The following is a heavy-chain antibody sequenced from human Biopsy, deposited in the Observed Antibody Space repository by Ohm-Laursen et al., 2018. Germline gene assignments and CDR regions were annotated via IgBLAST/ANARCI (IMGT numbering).Heavy chain of an antibody. CDR3: ARGMRSSGWPYFDS. CDR2: IYDRGST. V-gene: IGHV4-61*01. CDR1: GDYVSSGSFY. D-gene: IGHD6-19*01. Sequence: TLSLTWTVSGDYVSSGSFYWTWIRQPPGQGLEYIGYIYDRGSTANYNPSLESRVTMSVDMPKNQFSLKLSSVTAADTAIYYCARGMRSSGWPYFDSWGQGTLVTVSS. J-gene: IGHJ4*02.